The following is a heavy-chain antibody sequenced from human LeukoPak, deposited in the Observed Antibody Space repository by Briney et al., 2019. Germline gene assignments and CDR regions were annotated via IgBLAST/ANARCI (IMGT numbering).Heavy chain of an antibody. V-gene: IGHV3-7*05. CDR2: IKEDGSEK. J-gene: IGHJ4*02. Sequence: GGSLRLSCAASGFTSSSYRMSWVRQAPGKGLEWVANIKEDGSEKNYVDSVKGRFTISRDNAKNSLRLQMNSLRAEDTAVYYCARGGFSYSYWGQGTLVTVSS. CDR1: GFTSSSYR. CDR3: ARGGFSYSY. D-gene: IGHD5-18*01.